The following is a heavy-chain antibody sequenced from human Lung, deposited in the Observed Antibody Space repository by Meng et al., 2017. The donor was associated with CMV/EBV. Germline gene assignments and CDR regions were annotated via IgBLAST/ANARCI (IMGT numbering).Heavy chain of an antibody. Sequence: GEXXKISCQGSGFSFTGYWIGWVRQKSGKGLEWMGIIYPGDSDTRYSPSFRGQVTISADKSISTAYLQWSSLKASDTAMYYCARQVVPAAKANYYYYYGMDVWXQGTTVTVSS. V-gene: IGHV5-51*01. J-gene: IGHJ6*02. D-gene: IGHD2-2*01. CDR1: GFSFTGYW. CDR3: ARQVVPAAKANYYYYYGMDV. CDR2: IYPGDSDT.